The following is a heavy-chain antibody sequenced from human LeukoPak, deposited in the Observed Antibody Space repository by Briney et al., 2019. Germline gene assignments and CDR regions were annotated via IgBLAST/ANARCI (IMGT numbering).Heavy chain of an antibody. CDR3: ARDANGVLGDY. CDR1: GYTLSSYG. J-gene: IGHJ4*02. Sequence: SVKVSCKASGYTLSSYGISWVGQAPGQGLEWMGWISVYSGNTNYAQRFQGRVTMTTDTSTSTAYMELRSLRSDDTAMYYCARDANGVLGDYWGQGTLVTVSS. V-gene: IGHV1-18*01. D-gene: IGHD2-8*01. CDR2: ISVYSGNT.